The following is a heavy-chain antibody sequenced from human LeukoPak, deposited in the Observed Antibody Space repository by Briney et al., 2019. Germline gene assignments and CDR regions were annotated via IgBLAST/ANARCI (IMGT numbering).Heavy chain of an antibody. D-gene: IGHD6-19*01. Sequence: LSGGSLRLSCAASGFAFCNYAMNWVRQAPGRGLEWVSTVSGGGGTTHYADSVNGRFIISRDNSKNTLYLQMNSLRVEDTAVYYCTRGHSSGWYYFDYWGHGTLVTVSS. V-gene: IGHV3-23*01. CDR1: GFAFCNYA. CDR3: TRGHSSGWYYFDY. J-gene: IGHJ4*01. CDR2: VSGGGGTT.